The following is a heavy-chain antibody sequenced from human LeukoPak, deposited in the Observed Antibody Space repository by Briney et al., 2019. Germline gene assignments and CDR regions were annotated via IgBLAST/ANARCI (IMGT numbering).Heavy chain of an antibody. CDR3: ARGIGYQLLYNYYHYGMDV. CDR2: INHSGST. Sequence: TSETLSLTCAVYGGSFSGYYWSWIRQPPGKGLEWIGEINHSGSTNYNPSLKSRVTISVDTSKNQFSLKLSSVTAADTAVYYCARGIGYQLLYNYYHYGMDVWGQGTTVTVSS. J-gene: IGHJ6*02. V-gene: IGHV4-34*01. D-gene: IGHD2-2*02. CDR1: GGSFSGYY.